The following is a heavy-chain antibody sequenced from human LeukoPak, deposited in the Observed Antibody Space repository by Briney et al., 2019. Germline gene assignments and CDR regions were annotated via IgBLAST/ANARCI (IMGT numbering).Heavy chain of an antibody. CDR3: TRKGGVGS. CDR1: GFSFSLYS. V-gene: IGHV3-21*01. Sequence: PGGSLRLSCVASGFSFSLYSMNWVRQAPGKGLEWVSTISGDSSGNYIDYADSVKGRFTISRDNAKNSVFLQMNGLRDDDTAVYNVTRKGGVGSWGQGTLVSSPQ. D-gene: IGHD1-1*01. CDR2: ISGDSSGNYI. J-gene: IGHJ5*01.